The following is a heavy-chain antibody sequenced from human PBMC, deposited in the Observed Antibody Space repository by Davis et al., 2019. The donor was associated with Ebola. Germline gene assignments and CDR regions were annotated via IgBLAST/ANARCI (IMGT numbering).Heavy chain of an antibody. Sequence: GESLKISCAASGFTFSSYSMNWVRQAPGKGLEWVSYISSSSSTIYYADSVKGRFTISRDNSRNTLYLQMNSLRVEDTALYYCARDLMLYGDQFPEIDYWGQGTLVTVSS. J-gene: IGHJ4*02. D-gene: IGHD3-16*02. CDR1: GFTFSSYS. CDR3: ARDLMLYGDQFPEIDY. CDR2: ISSSSSTI. V-gene: IGHV3-48*01.